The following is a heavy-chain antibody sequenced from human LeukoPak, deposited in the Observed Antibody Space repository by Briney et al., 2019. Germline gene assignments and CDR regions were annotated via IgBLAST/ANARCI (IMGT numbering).Heavy chain of an antibody. V-gene: IGHV4-34*01. J-gene: IGHJ4*02. CDR3: ARGEEQQLAPDY. D-gene: IGHD6-13*01. Sequence: PSDTLSLTCAVYGGSFSGYYWSWIRQPPGKGLEWIGEINHSGSTNYNPSLKSRVTISVDTSKNQFSLKLSSVTAADTAVYYCARGEEQQLAPDYWGQGTLVTVSS. CDR1: GGSFSGYY. CDR2: INHSGST.